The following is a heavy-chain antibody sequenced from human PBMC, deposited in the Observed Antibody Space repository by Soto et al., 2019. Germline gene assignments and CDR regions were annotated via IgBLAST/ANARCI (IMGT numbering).Heavy chain of an antibody. J-gene: IGHJ3*01. D-gene: IGHD1-26*01. V-gene: IGHV3-13*05. CDR2: IGTTDDP. CDR1: GFTFRDFD. Sequence: EVRLVQSGGGLVQPGGSLRLSCAGSGFTFRDFDMQWARQVTGKGLEWVSTIGTTDDPYYADSVKGRFTISREDAENSLYLQMNNLRAEDTAVYFCARSLGRGAPPLRPSDVWGRGTMVSVSS. CDR3: ARSLGRGAPPLRPSDV.